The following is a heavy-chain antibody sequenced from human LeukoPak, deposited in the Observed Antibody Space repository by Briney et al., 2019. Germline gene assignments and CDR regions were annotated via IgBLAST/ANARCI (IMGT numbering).Heavy chain of an antibody. J-gene: IGHJ5*02. CDR2: IIPYSGNT. D-gene: IGHD4-17*01. Sequence: ASVKVSCKASVYTFTSYGSSWVRQAPGQPLEWVVWIIPYSGNTTYAQKLQGRVTMPPDTSTSTAYMELRRLRSDDTAVYYCARELSYGDSRTENWFDPWGQGTLVTVSS. V-gene: IGHV1-18*01. CDR1: VYTFTSYG. CDR3: ARELSYGDSRTENWFDP.